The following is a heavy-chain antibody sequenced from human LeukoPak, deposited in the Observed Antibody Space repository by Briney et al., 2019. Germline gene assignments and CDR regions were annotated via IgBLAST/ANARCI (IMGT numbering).Heavy chain of an antibody. V-gene: IGHV2-70*11. Sequence: SGPALVKPTQTLTLTCTFSGFSLSPTGMCVTWIRQPPGKALEWLARIDWDDDKYYITSLKTRLTISKDTSKNQVVLTMTNMDPVDTATYYCARIRSTGSQSFDYWGQGTLVTVSS. D-gene: IGHD1-26*01. J-gene: IGHJ4*02. CDR1: GFSLSPTGMC. CDR3: ARIRSTGSQSFDY. CDR2: IDWDDDK.